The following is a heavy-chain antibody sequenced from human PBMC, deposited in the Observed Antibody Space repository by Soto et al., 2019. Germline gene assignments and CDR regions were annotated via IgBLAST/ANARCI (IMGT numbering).Heavy chain of an antibody. J-gene: IGHJ4*02. CDR2: IYYSGST. D-gene: IGHD1-26*01. CDR3: AREGGIVGATAADY. V-gene: IGHV4-31*03. CDR1: GGSISSAVYY. Sequence: QVQLQESGPGLVKPSQTLSLTCTVSGGSISSAVYYWSWIRQHPGKGLEWIGYIYYSGSTNYNPSLKSRVTISVDTSKNQFSLKLSSVTAADTAVYYCAREGGIVGATAADYWGQGTLVTVSS.